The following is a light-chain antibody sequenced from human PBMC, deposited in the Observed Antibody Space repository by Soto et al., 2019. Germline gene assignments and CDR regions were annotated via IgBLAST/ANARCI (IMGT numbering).Light chain of an antibody. CDR3: AAWDDSLSGVV. J-gene: IGLJ2*01. CDR2: RNS. CDR1: SSNIGSNY. Sequence: QSVLTQPPSASGTPGQRVTISCSGSSSNIGSNYVYWYQQLPGTVPQLLIYRNSERPSGVPDRFSGSKSGTSASLAISGLRTEDEPDYYCAAWDDSLSGVVFGRGTKVTVL. V-gene: IGLV1-47*01.